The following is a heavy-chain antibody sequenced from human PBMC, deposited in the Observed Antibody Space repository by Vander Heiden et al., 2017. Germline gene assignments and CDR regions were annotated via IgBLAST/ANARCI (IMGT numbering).Heavy chain of an antibody. CDR3: AKCGVAGTKHWYFDL. CDR1: GFTFDDYA. D-gene: IGHD6-19*01. J-gene: IGHJ2*01. Sequence: EVQLVESGGGLVQPGRSLRLSCSASGFTFDDYAMTWVRQAPGKGLEWVSGISWNSGSIGYADSVKGRFTIARDNAKNSLYLQMNSLRAEDTALYYCAKCGVAGTKHWYFDLWCRGTLVTVAS. CDR2: ISWNSGSI. V-gene: IGHV3-9*01.